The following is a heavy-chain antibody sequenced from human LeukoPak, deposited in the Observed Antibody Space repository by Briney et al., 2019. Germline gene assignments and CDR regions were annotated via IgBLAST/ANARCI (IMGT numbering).Heavy chain of an antibody. D-gene: IGHD5-18*01. V-gene: IGHV4-34*01. J-gene: IGHJ3*02. CDR2: ITQSEST. CDR1: GGSFSGSY. CDR3: ARLLRGGRDTAMVTMIVVRAKPGAFDS. Sequence: SETLSLTCAVYGGSFSGSYWSWIRPPPGKGQEWIGEITQSESTNYNPSLTSRVTISVDTSKNQFSMKLSSVTAADTAVYYCARLLRGGRDTAMVTMIVVRAKPGAFDSWGQGTMVTVSS.